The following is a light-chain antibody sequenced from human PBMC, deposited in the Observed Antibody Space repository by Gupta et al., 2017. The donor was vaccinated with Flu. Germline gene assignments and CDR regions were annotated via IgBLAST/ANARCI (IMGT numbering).Light chain of an antibody. CDR2: QVS. CDR1: QSLVTTDGNTF. Sequence: CRARQSLVTTDGNTFLNWFHQRPGQSPRRLIYQVSHRDSGVPDRFSGSGSGTDFTLKISRVEAEDVGIYYCMQGTHWRGFTFGPGTKVEIK. J-gene: IGKJ3*01. V-gene: IGKV2-30*01. CDR3: MQGTHWRGFT.